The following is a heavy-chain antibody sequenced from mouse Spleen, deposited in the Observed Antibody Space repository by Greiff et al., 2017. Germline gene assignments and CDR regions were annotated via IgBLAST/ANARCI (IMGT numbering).Heavy chain of an antibody. V-gene: IGHV1-15*01. J-gene: IGHJ1*01. CDR1: GYTFTDYE. CDR2: IDPETGGT. CDR3: TQFITTVGYFDV. D-gene: IGHD1-1*01. Sequence: VQLQQSGAELVRPGASVTLSCKASGYTFTDYEMHWVKQTPVHGLEWIGAIDPETGGTAYNQKFKGKAILTADKSSSTAYMELRSLTSEDSAVYYCTQFITTVGYFDVWGAGTTVTVSS.